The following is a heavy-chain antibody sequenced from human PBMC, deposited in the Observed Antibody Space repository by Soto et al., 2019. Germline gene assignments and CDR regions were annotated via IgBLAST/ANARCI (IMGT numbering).Heavy chain of an antibody. V-gene: IGHV3-48*01. D-gene: IGHD7-27*01. Sequence: EVQLVESGGGLVQPGGSLRLSCATSGFILSDCAMNWVRQAPGKGLEWVSYISSSSSVIDYADSVKGRFTVSRDNARNSLYLQMNSLRAEDTAVYYRAGDLSWGSNWYYYMDVWGKGTTVTVSS. CDR3: AGDLSWGSNWYYYMDV. CDR2: ISSSSSVI. J-gene: IGHJ6*03. CDR1: GFILSDCA.